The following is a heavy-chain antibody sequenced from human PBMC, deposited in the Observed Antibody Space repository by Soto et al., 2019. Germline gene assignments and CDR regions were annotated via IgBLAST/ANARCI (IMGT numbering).Heavy chain of an antibody. V-gene: IGHV1-2*04. CDR1: GYTFTGYY. J-gene: IGHJ5*02. CDR3: ARVGVDTDMVPGSWFDP. CDR2: INPNSGGT. D-gene: IGHD5-18*01. Sequence: ASVKVSCKASGYTFTGYYMHWVRQAPGQGLEWMGWINPNSGGTNYAQKFQGWVTMTRDTSISTAYMELSRLRSDDTAVYHCARVGVDTDMVPGSWFDPSGQGTLVTVSS.